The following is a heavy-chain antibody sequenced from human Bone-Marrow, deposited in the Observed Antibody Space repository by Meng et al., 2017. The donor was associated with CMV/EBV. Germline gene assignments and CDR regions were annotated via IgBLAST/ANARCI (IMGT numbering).Heavy chain of an antibody. D-gene: IGHD7-27*01. Sequence: QVQLQESGPGLVKPSETLSLTCSVSHGSISIYFWNWIRQSPGKGLXWIGHIYDGGSTNYNPSLESRVTISVDTSKNQFSLKLSSVTAADTAVYYCARDRELGYWGQGTLVTVSS. V-gene: IGHV4-59*01. CDR2: IYDGGST. CDR1: HGSISIYF. CDR3: ARDRELGY. J-gene: IGHJ4*02.